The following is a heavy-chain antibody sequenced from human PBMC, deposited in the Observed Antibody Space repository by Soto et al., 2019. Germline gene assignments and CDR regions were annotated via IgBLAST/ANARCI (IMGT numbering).Heavy chain of an antibody. V-gene: IGHV4-39*01. CDR2: IYYSGST. J-gene: IGHJ4*02. D-gene: IGHD3-16*02. CDR3: ARLMITFGGVIVYYFDY. CDR1: GGSLSSSSYY. Sequence: PSETLSLTCTVSGGSLSSSSYYWGWNSQPPGNGLEWIGSIYYSGSTYYNPSLKSRVTISVDTSKNQFSLKLSSVTAADTAVYYCARLMITFGGVIVYYFDYWGQGTLVTVSS.